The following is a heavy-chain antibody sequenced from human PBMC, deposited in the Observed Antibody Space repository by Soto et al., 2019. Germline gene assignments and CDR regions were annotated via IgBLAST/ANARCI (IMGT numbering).Heavy chain of an antibody. CDR1: GFTFDDYA. CDR3: AKTLMGAATGMEGYFDY. V-gene: IGHV3-9*01. J-gene: IGHJ4*02. CDR2: ISWNSGSI. Sequence: EVQLVESGGGLVQPGRSLRLSCAASGFTFDDYAMHWVRQAPGKGLEWVSGISWNSGSIGYADSVKGRFTISRHNAKNSLYLQMNRLRAEDTALYYCAKTLMGAATGMEGYFDYWGQGTLVTVSS. D-gene: IGHD1-26*01.